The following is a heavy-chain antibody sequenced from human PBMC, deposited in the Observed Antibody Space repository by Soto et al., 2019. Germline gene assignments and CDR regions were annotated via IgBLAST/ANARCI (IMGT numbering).Heavy chain of an antibody. V-gene: IGHV3-23*01. J-gene: IGHJ3*02. CDR2: ISGSGGST. CDR1: GFTFSSYA. D-gene: IGHD6-13*01. Sequence: EVQLLESGGGLVQPGGSLRLSCAASGFTFSSYAMSWVRQAPGKGLEWVSAISGSGGSTYYADSVKGRFTISRDNSKNTLYLQMNSLRAEDTGVDYCAKIPQSSGWYLDAFDIWGQGTMGTVSS. CDR3: AKIPQSSGWYLDAFDI.